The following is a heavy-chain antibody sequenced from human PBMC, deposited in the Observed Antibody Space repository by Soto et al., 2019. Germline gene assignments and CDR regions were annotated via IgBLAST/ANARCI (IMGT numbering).Heavy chain of an antibody. CDR2: IYASGAT. CDR1: GGSISTYY. V-gene: IGHV4-59*01. J-gene: IGHJ4*02. Sequence: TVSGGSISTYYWSWIRQPPGGTLEWIGYIYASGATTYNPSLESRVTMSVDMPNNEFSLELTSLTAADTAVYYCARSHSFDGSIYHYYFDFWGQGTLVTAPQ. D-gene: IGHD3-10*01. CDR3: ARSHSFDGSIYHYYFDF.